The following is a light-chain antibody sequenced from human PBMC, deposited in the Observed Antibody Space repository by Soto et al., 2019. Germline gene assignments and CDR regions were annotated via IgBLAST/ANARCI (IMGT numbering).Light chain of an antibody. CDR1: SSDVGAYNS. J-gene: IGLJ1*01. V-gene: IGLV2-23*01. Sequence: QSVLAQPASVSGSPGQSITISCTGTSSDVGAYNSVSWYQQHPHRAPQVIIYKGTQRPSGVSNRFSGSTSGNAASLTISALQTHDEADYFCCSSAPESTYVCGTGTKVTVL. CDR2: KGT. CDR3: CSSAPESTYV.